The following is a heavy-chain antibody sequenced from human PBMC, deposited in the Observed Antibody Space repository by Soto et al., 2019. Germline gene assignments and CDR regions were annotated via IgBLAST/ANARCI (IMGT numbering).Heavy chain of an antibody. CDR2: IAHSGRA. CDR3: ARGRSFRLVGVPLDS. Sequence: SETLSLTCGVSVFSIQTSYFWGWIRQPPGKGLEWIGLIAHSGRAISHPSFASRATISLDTTNNAYSLTLKSVTAADTAVYYCARGRSFRLVGVPLDSWGQGTLVTVS. CDR1: VFSIQTSYF. D-gene: IGHD3-16*02. V-gene: IGHV4-38-2*01. J-gene: IGHJ4*02.